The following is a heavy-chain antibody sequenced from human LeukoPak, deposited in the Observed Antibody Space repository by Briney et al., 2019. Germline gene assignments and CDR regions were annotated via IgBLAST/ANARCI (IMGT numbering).Heavy chain of an antibody. CDR1: GYTLTELS. CDR2: FDPEDGET. D-gene: IGHD4-23*01. CDR3: ARDHETTLEGFDY. Sequence: GASVKVSCKVSGYTLTELSMHWVRQAPGKGLEWMGGFDPEDGETIYAQKFQGRVTMTRDTSTSTVYMELSSLRSEDTAVYYCARDHETTLEGFDYWGQGTLVTVSS. V-gene: IGHV1-24*01. J-gene: IGHJ4*02.